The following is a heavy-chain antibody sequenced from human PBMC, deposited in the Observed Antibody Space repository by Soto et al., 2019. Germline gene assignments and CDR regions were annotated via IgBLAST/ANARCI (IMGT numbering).Heavy chain of an antibody. CDR3: AIDRTGYSSGWYDY. J-gene: IGHJ4*02. Sequence: ASVKVSCKASGYTFTSYAMHWVLQAPGQRLEWMGWINAGNGNTKYSQKFQGRVTITRDTSASTAYMELSSLRSEGTAVYYCAIDRTGYSSGWYDYWGQGTLVTVSS. V-gene: IGHV1-3*01. D-gene: IGHD6-19*01. CDR2: INAGNGNT. CDR1: GYTFTSYA.